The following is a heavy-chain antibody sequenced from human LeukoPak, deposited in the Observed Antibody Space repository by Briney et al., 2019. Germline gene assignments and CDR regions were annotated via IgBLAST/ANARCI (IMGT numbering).Heavy chain of an antibody. V-gene: IGHV3-30-3*01. CDR2: VSYDGSNK. J-gene: IGHJ4*02. CDR3: VREPQAEYYFDY. D-gene: IGHD1-14*01. Sequence: GGSLRLSCAASGFTFSSYAMHWVRQAAGKGLEWVAVVSYDGSNKYYADSVRGRFTISRDNSKNTLYLQMNSLRAEDTAVYYCVREPQAEYYFDYWGQGTLVTVSS. CDR1: GFTFSSYA.